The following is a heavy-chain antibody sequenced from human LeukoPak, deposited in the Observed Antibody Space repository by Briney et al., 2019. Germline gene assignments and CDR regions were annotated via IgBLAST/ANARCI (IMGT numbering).Heavy chain of an antibody. CDR1: AGSISTGDYY. J-gene: IGHJ5*02. V-gene: IGHV4-30-4*01. D-gene: IGHD5-18*01. Sequence: SQTLSLTCTVSAGSISTGDYYWSWIRQPPGKGLEWIGYIYSSGSTYYTPSLRSRLTISVDTSKTQFSLNLSSVTAADTAVYFCARGRHTYGLGPWGQGTLVTVSS. CDR2: IYSSGST. CDR3: ARGRHTYGLGP.